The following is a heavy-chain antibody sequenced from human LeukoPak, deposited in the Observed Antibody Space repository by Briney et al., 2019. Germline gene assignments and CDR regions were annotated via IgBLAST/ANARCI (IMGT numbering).Heavy chain of an antibody. Sequence: GASVKVSCKASGYIFTSYGISWVRQAPGQELEWMGWINPNSGGTNYAQKFQGRVTMTRDTSISTAYMELSRLRSDDTAVYYCARVKMVRGVTPSLYYWGQGTLVTVSS. D-gene: IGHD3-10*01. CDR3: ARVKMVRGVTPSLYY. V-gene: IGHV1-2*02. CDR1: GYIFTSYG. CDR2: INPNSGGT. J-gene: IGHJ4*02.